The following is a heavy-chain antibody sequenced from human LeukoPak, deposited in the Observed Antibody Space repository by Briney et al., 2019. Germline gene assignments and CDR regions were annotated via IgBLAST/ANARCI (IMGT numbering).Heavy chain of an antibody. V-gene: IGHV3-23*01. Sequence: GGSLRLSCAASGFSFSDYAMAWVRQAPGKGLEWVSVITGSGGVTHYAGSVKGRFTISRDNSKNTLYLQMNSLRAEDTAVYYCANPQAGPRDYWGQGTLVTVSS. CDR2: ITGSGGVT. D-gene: IGHD6-13*01. J-gene: IGHJ4*02. CDR3: ANPQAGPRDY. CDR1: GFSFSDYA.